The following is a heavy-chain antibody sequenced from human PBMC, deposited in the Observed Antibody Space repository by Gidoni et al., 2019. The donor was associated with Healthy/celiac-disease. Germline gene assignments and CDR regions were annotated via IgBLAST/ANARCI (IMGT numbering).Heavy chain of an antibody. V-gene: IGHV3-48*02. CDR3: ARDLEITMIPEYFQH. CDR1: GFTFSSYS. D-gene: IGHD3-22*01. J-gene: IGHJ1*01. CDR2: ISSSSSTI. Sequence: EVLLVESVAGWAQPGGSLRLYCAASGFTFSSYSMTWVRQAPGKGLEWVSYISSSSSTIYYADSVKGRFTISRDNAKNSLYLQMNSLRDEDTAVYYCARDLEITMIPEYFQHWGQGTLVTVSS.